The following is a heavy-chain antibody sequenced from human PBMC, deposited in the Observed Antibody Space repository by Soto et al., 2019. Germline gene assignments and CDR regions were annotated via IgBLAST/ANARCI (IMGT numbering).Heavy chain of an antibody. Sequence: GTLSLTCAVYGGSFSGYFWNWIRQTPGKGLEWIGKVNHNGRNNYNPSLKSRVTISLDMSKNQISLKLTSVTAADTAVYYCARGGSSDWQVAFDFWGQGTMVTVSS. CDR1: GGSFSGYF. D-gene: IGHD6-19*01. CDR3: ARGGSSDWQVAFDF. CDR2: VNHNGRN. V-gene: IGHV4-34*01. J-gene: IGHJ3*01.